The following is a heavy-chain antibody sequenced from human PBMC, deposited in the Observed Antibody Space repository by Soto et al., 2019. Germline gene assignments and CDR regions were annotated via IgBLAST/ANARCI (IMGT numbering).Heavy chain of an antibody. Sequence: QVQLVQSGAEVKKPGSSVKVSCKASGGTFSSYAISWVRQAPGQGLEWMGGIIPIFGTANYAQKFQGRVSITADESTSTAYLELSSLRSEDTALYYCGRGDWKGGYCYCLDYWGQGTLVTVSS. CDR3: GRGDWKGGYCYCLDY. V-gene: IGHV1-69*01. D-gene: IGHD5-18*01. CDR1: GGTFSSYA. CDR2: IIPIFGTA. J-gene: IGHJ4*02.